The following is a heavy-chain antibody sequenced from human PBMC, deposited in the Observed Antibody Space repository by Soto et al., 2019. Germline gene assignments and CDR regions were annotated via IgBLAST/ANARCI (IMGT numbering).Heavy chain of an antibody. CDR1: GYTFTRYY. Sequence: QVQLVQSGAEVKKPGASVKVSCKASGYTFTRYYIHWVRQAPGQGLEWMGIINPSGGSTTYAQKFQGRVTMTRDTSTSTVYMELSSLRSEDTAVYYCTRDPTSMPPTVEFDPWGQGTLVTVSS. D-gene: IGHD2-2*01. V-gene: IGHV1-46*03. CDR3: TRDPTSMPPTVEFDP. J-gene: IGHJ5*02. CDR2: INPSGGST.